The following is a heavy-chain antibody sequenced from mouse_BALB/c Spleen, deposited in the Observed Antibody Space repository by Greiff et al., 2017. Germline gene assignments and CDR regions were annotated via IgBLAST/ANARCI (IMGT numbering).Heavy chain of an antibody. CDR2: INSNGGST. CDR3: ARDRAYGSIAMDY. V-gene: IGHV5-6-3*01. J-gene: IGHJ4*01. Sequence: EVQLVESGGGLVQPGGSLKLSCAASGFTFSSYGMSWVRQTPDKRLELVATINSNGGSTYYPDSVKGRFTISRDNAKNTLYLQMSSLKSEDTAMYYCARDRAYGSIAMDYWGQGTSVTVSS. CDR1: GFTFSSYG. D-gene: IGHD1-1*01.